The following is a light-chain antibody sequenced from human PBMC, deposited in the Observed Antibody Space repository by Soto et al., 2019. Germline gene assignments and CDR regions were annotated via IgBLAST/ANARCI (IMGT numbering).Light chain of an antibody. CDR1: QSISSW. V-gene: IGKV1-5*01. Sequence: DIQMTQSPSTLSASVGDRVTITCRASQSISSWLAWYQQKPGKAPKLPIYDASSLESGVPSRFSGSGSGTEFTLTISSLQPEDLATYYCQQYNRMYAYGQGTELEIK. J-gene: IGKJ2*01. CDR2: DAS. CDR3: QQYNRMYA.